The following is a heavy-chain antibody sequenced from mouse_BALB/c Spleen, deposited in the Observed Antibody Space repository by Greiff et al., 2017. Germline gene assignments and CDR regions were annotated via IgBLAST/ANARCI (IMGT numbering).Heavy chain of an antibody. CDR2: ISYSGST. V-gene: IGHV3-2*02. CDR3: ARGGDYFDY. CDR1: GYSITSDYA. Sequence: EVKLMESGPGLVKPSQSLSLTCTVTGYSITSDYAWNWIRQFPGNKLEWMGYISYSGSTSYNPSLKSRISITRDTSKNQFFLQLNSVTTEDTATYYCARGGDYFDYWGQGTTLTVSS. J-gene: IGHJ2*01.